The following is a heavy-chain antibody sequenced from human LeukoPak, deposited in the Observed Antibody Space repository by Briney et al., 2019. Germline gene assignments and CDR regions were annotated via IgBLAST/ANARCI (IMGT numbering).Heavy chain of an antibody. D-gene: IGHD6-6*01. V-gene: IGHV1-69*13. CDR1: GGTFSSYA. CDR2: IIPIFGTA. Sequence: GASVKVSCKASGGTFSSYAISWVRQAPGQGLEWMGGIIPIFGTANYAQKFQGRVTITADESTSTAYMELSSLRSEDTAVYYCARGTPMYSSSSDPSYYYYYMDVWGKGTTVTVSS. J-gene: IGHJ6*03. CDR3: ARGTPMYSSSSDPSYYYYYMDV.